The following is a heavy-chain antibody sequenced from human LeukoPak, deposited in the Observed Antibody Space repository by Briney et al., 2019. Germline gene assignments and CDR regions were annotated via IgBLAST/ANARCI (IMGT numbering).Heavy chain of an antibody. CDR2: ITWNSGSI. J-gene: IGHJ6*02. Sequence: GGSPRLSCAASGFTFDDYAMHWVRQAPGKGLEWVSGITWNSGSIDYADSVKGRFTISRDNAKNSLYLQMNSLRAEDTALYYCAKDVTNTNYYYYGMDVWGQGTTVTVSS. CDR1: GFTFDDYA. CDR3: AKDVTNTNYYYYGMDV. D-gene: IGHD1-1*01. V-gene: IGHV3-9*01.